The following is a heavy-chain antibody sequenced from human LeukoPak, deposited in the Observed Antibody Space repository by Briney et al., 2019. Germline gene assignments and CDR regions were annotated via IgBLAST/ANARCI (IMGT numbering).Heavy chain of an antibody. V-gene: IGHV3-7*05. D-gene: IGHD1-26*01. Sequence: GGSLRLSCAASGXTFSSYWMIWVRQAPGKGLEWVANIQQDGSEKYYVDSVKGRFTISRDNAKNSLYLQMNRLRAEDTAVYYCARNPPRYFNWGQGTLVTVSS. CDR1: GXTFSSYW. CDR2: IQQDGSEK. CDR3: ARNPPRYFN. J-gene: IGHJ4*02.